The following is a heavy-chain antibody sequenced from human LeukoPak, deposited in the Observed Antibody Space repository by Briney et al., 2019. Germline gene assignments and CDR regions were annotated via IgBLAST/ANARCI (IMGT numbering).Heavy chain of an antibody. J-gene: IGHJ4*02. CDR1: GGSFSGYY. D-gene: IGHD5-12*01. Sequence: PSETLSLTCAVYGGSFSGYYWSWIRQPLGEGLEWIGEINHSGSTNYNPSLKSRVTISVDTSRNQISLKWSSVTAADTAVYYCARGHGSRGSEGILDYWGQGTLVTVSS. CDR2: INHSGST. V-gene: IGHV4-34*01. CDR3: ARGHGSRGSEGILDY.